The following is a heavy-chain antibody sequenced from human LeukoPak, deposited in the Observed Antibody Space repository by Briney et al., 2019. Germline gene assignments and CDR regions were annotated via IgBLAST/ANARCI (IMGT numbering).Heavy chain of an antibody. CDR1: GGSFSDYY. CDR3: AREYSSSSTAFDI. D-gene: IGHD6-6*01. J-gene: IGHJ3*02. Sequence: PSETLSLTCAVYGGSFSDYYWSWIRQPPGKGLEWIGEINHNRGSTNYNPSLKTRVTISIHTSKNQFSLSLSSLTAADTAIYYCAREYSSSSTAFDIWGQGTMVTVSS. CDR2: INHNRGST. V-gene: IGHV4-34*01.